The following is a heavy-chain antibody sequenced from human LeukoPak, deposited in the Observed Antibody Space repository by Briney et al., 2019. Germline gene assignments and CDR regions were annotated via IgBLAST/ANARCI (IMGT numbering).Heavy chain of an antibody. CDR1: GFTFYDYT. D-gene: IGHD6-25*01. CDR2: ISWDGGST. Sequence: GGSLRLSCAASGFTFYDYTMHWVRQAPGKGLGWVSLISWDGGSTYYADSVKGRFTISRDNSKNSLYLQMNSLRTEDTALYCCAKDNQQRYFDYWGQGTLVTVSS. V-gene: IGHV3-43*01. J-gene: IGHJ4*02. CDR3: AKDNQQRYFDY.